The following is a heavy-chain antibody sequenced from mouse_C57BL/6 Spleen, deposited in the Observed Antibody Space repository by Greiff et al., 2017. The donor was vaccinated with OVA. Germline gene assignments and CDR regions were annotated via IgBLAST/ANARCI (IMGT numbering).Heavy chain of an antibody. CDR1: GYTFTSYW. Sequence: VQLQQPGAELVKPGASVKLSCKASGYTFTSYWMHWVKQRPGQGLEWIGMIHPNSGSTNYNEKFKSKATLTVDKSSSTAYMQLGSLTSEDSAVYYCANYGYDGYFDYWGQGTTLTVSS. V-gene: IGHV1-64*01. CDR2: IHPNSGST. CDR3: ANYGYDGYFDY. J-gene: IGHJ2*01. D-gene: IGHD2-2*01.